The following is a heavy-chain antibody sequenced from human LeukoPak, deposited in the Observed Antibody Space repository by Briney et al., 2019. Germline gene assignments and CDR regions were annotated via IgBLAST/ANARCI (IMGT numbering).Heavy chain of an antibody. CDR1: GFTFSSYS. J-gene: IGHJ6*03. V-gene: IGHV3-21*01. CDR3: ARVLGVVAYYYMDV. CDR2: ISSSSSYI. Sequence: EPGGSLRLSCAASGFTFSSYSMNWVRQAPGKGLEWVSSISSSSSYIYYADSVKGRFTISRDNAKNSLYLQMNSLRAEDTAVYYCARVLGVVAYYYMDVWGKGTTVTVSS. D-gene: IGHD2-15*01.